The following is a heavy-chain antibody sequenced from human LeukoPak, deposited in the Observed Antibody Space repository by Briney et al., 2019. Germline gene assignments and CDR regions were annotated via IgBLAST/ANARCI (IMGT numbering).Heavy chain of an antibody. Sequence: SETLSLTCAVSGYSISSGYYWGWIRQPPRKGLELIGSIYHSGSTYYNPSLKSRVTISVDTSKNQFSLKLSSVTAADTAVYYCARHGFGWAYWGQGTLVTVSS. D-gene: IGHD3-3*01. J-gene: IGHJ4*02. CDR3: ARHGFGWAY. CDR1: GYSISSGYY. CDR2: IYHSGST. V-gene: IGHV4-38-2*01.